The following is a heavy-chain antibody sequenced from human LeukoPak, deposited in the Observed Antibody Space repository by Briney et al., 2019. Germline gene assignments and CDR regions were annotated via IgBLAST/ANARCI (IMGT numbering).Heavy chain of an antibody. J-gene: IGHJ4*02. D-gene: IGHD5-12*01. CDR3: PIGGWWPVGGYEEQNYFDY. CDR1: GFSSGDYA. CDR2: IRSKAYAGTT. Sequence: GGSPRLSCTASGFSSGDYATSWVRQAPGKGLGWVGFIRSKAYAGTTGDAGSVKGKFTISRDDSKSIDYLQMISLKTVDTAVYYCPIGGWWPVGGYEEQNYFDYWGQGTLVTVSS. V-gene: IGHV3-49*04.